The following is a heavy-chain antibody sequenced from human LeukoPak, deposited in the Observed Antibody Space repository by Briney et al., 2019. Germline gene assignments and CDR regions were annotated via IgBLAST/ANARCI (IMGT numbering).Heavy chain of an antibody. V-gene: IGHV3-7*01. Sequence: PGGSLRLSCAASGFSFGNFLMSWVRQAPGRGLQWVASMKGDGSPTYYVDSVKGRFIISRDNARNSLYLQMNSLRAEDTAVYYCARLFGGVTTFDYWGQGALVTVSS. J-gene: IGHJ4*02. CDR2: MKGDGSPT. D-gene: IGHD2-8*02. CDR1: GFSFGNFL. CDR3: ARLFGGVTTFDY.